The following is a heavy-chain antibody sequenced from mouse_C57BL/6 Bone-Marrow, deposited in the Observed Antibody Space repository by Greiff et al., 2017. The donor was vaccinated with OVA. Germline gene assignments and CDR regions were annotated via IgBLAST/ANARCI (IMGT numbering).Heavy chain of an antibody. CDR2: INPNNGGT. CDR3: ARFPRRYFDV. V-gene: IGHV1-18*01. Sequence: VQLKQSGPELVKPGASVKIPCKASGYTFTDYNMDWVKQSHGKSLEWIGDINPNNGGTIYNQKFKGKATLTVDKSSSTAYMELRSLTSEDTAVYYCARFPRRYFDVWGTGTTVTVSS. CDR1: GYTFTDYN. J-gene: IGHJ1*03.